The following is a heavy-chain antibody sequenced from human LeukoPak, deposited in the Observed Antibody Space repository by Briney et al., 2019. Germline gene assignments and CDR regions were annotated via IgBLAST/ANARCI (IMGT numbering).Heavy chain of an antibody. D-gene: IGHD6-13*01. CDR2: IYPGDSDT. Sequence: GESLKISCKGSGYSFSTYWIAWVRQMPGKGLEWMGIIYPGDSDTRYSPSFQGQVTISADKSISTAYLQWSSLKASDSAIYYCARPRRAAAGSFDYWGQGTLVTVSS. V-gene: IGHV5-51*01. J-gene: IGHJ4*02. CDR1: GYSFSTYW. CDR3: ARPRRAAAGSFDY.